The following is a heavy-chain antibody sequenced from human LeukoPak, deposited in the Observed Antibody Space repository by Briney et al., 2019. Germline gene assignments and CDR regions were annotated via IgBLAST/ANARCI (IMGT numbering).Heavy chain of an antibody. Sequence: SETLSLTCTVSGGSITTSGYYWGWIRQPPGKGLDWIGTIYYSGGTYYNPSLKSRVTISVDTSKNQFSLKLSSVTAADTAVYYCASVNYGSGSYYQSWGQGTLVTVSS. V-gene: IGHV4-39*07. CDR1: GGSITTSGYY. CDR2: IYYSGGT. CDR3: ASVNYGSGSYYQS. D-gene: IGHD3-10*01. J-gene: IGHJ4*02.